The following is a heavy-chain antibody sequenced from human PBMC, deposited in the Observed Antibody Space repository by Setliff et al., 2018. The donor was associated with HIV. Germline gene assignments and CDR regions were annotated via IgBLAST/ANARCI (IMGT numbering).Heavy chain of an antibody. CDR3: VRGSSGLPV. V-gene: IGHV3-7*03. CDR1: GFTFNSHW. J-gene: IGHJ6*04. CDR2: INQDGSEK. D-gene: IGHD2-21*01. Sequence: GGSLRLSCAASGFTFNSHWMSWVRQAPGRGLEWVADINQDGSEKSYVDSVKGRFTISRDNAKNSLYLHMNSLRIEDTAVLYCVRGSSGLPVWGKGTTVTVSS.